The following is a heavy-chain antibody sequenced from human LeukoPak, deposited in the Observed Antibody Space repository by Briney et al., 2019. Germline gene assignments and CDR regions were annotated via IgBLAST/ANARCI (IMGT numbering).Heavy chain of an antibody. J-gene: IGHJ4*02. CDR1: GYTFTSNG. CDR3: ARELVGASVDY. V-gene: IGHV1-18*01. D-gene: IGHD1-26*01. CDR2: ISAYNGNT. Sequence: ASVKVSCKAPGYTFTSNGISWVRQARGQGLEWMGWISAYNGNTNYAQKLQGRVTMTTDTSTSTAYMELRSLRSDDTAVYYCARELVGASVDYWGQGTLVTVSS.